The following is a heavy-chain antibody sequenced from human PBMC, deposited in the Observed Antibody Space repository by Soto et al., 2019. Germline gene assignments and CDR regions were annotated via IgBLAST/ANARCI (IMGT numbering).Heavy chain of an antibody. D-gene: IGHD3-9*01. J-gene: IGHJ6*02. CDR3: ARGTYFDWLLQSVDYGMDV. CDR1: GFTFISYA. Sequence: GESLKISCAASGFTFISYAMHWVRQAPGKGLEWVAVISYDGSNKYYADSVKGRFTISRDNSKNTLYLQMNSLRAEDTAVYYCARGTYFDWLLQSVDYGMDVWGQGTTVTVSS. CDR2: ISYDGSNK. V-gene: IGHV3-30-3*01.